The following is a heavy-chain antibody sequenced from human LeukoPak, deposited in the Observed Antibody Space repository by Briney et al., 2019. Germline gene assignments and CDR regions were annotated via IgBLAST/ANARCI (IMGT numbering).Heavy chain of an antibody. J-gene: IGHJ4*02. CDR2: IYHSGST. V-gene: IGHV4-38-2*01. CDR1: GYSISSGYY. CDR3: ARRGGAFALDY. Sequence: GSLRLSCAVSGYSISSGYYWGWIRQPPGKGLEWIGSIYHSGSTYYNPSLKSRVTISVDTSKNQFSLKLSSVTAADTAVYYCARRGGAFALDYWGQGTLVTVSS. D-gene: IGHD3-10*01.